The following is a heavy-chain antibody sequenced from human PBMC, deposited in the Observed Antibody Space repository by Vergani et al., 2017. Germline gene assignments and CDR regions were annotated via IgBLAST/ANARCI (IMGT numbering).Heavy chain of an antibody. D-gene: IGHD6-13*01. CDR2: ISSSGSTI. V-gene: IGHV3-48*03. Sequence: EVQLVESGGGLVQPGGSLRLSCAASGFTFSSYEMNWVRQAPGKGLEWVTYISSSGSTIYYADSVKSRFTISRDNAKNSLYLQMNSLRAEDTAVYYCAMGTLSIAAAGTSPAAGFDYWGQGTLVTVSS. CDR1: GFTFSSYE. CDR3: AMGTLSIAAAGTSPAAGFDY. J-gene: IGHJ4*02.